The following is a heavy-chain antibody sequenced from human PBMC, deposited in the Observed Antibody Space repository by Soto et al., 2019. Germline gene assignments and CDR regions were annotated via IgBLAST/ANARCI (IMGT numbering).Heavy chain of an antibody. CDR1: VYTFNSFG. V-gene: IGHV1-18*01. J-gene: IGHJ3*01. D-gene: IGHD4-17*01. CDR3: ARDPMTTVASTGAFDV. CDR2: ISVYNGDT. Sequence: ASVKVSCKASVYTFNSFGISWLRLAPGQGPEWMGWISVYNGDTKYIQNFQGRLTLTTDTATSTAYMELRSLRSDDTAVYYCARDPMTTVASTGAFDVWGQGTLVTVSS.